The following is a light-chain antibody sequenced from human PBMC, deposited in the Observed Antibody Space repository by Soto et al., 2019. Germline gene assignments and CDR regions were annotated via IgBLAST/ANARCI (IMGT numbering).Light chain of an antibody. CDR1: SNDVGAYNF. Sequence: SALTQPASVSGSPGQSITISCTGTSNDVGAYNFVSWYQYHPGKAPKLMIYDVSNRPSGVANRFSGSKSGNTASLTISGLQAEDEADYYCSSYTSSRNVIFGGGTKLTVL. CDR3: SSYTSSRNVI. V-gene: IGLV2-14*03. CDR2: DVS. J-gene: IGLJ2*01.